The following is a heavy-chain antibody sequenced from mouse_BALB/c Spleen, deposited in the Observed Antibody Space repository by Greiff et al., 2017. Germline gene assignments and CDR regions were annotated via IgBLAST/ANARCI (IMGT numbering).Heavy chain of an antibody. J-gene: IGHJ4*01. D-gene: IGHD2-4*01. CDR1: GYTFTSYV. Sequence: EVQLHQSGPELVKPGASVKMSCKASGYTFTSYVMHWVKQKPGQGLEWIGYINPYNDGTKYNEKFKGKATLTSDKSSSTAYMELSSLTSEDSAVYYCAREGYDYGYAMDYWGQGTSVTVSS. V-gene: IGHV1-14*01. CDR3: AREGYDYGYAMDY. CDR2: INPYNDGT.